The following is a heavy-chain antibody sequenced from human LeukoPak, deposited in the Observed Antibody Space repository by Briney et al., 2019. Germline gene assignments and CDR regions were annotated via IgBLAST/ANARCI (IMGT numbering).Heavy chain of an antibody. V-gene: IGHV3-66*02. D-gene: IGHD2-21*01. CDR2: IYSGGTT. CDR3: AREGSRLVIHAFDI. Sequence: GGSLRLSCAASGFTFGSYSMSWVRQAPGKGLEWVSVIYSGGTTYYADSVKGRFTISRDNSKNTVYLQMNSLRTEDTAVYFCAREGSRLVIHAFDIWGQGTMVTVSS. J-gene: IGHJ3*02. CDR1: GFTFGSYS.